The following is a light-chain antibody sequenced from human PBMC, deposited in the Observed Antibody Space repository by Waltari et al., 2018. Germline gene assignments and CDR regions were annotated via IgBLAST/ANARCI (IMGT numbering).Light chain of an antibody. CDR1: QGISSA. CDR3: QQCNSFPIT. J-gene: IGKJ5*01. CDR2: ESS. Sequence: AIQLTQSQSSLSASVGDRVTITCRASQGISSALAWYQQKPGKAPKVLIYESSSLESGVPSRFRGSGSGTYFTLTISSLQPEYFATYYCQQCNSFPITFGLGTRLDIK. V-gene: IGKV1-13*02.